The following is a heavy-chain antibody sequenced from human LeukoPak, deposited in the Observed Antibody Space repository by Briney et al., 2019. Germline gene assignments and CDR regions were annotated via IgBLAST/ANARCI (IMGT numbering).Heavy chain of an antibody. CDR1: GFTFSSYG. J-gene: IGHJ4*02. CDR3: AKSPGYCSSTSCYRKDYFDY. D-gene: IGHD2-2*02. CDR2: IRYDGSNK. V-gene: IGHV3-30*02. Sequence: TGGSLRLXCAASGFTFSSYGMHWVRQAPGKGLEWVAFIRYDGSNKYYADSVKGRFTISRDNSKNTLYLQMNSLRAEDTAVYYCAKSPGYCSSTSCYRKDYFDYWGQGTLVTVSS.